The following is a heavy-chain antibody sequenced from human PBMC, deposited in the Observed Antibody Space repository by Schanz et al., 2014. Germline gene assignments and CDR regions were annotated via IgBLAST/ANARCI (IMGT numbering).Heavy chain of an antibody. CDR2: ISGSGGRT. Sequence: EVQLLESGGGLVQPGGSLRLSCAASGFTFSSYAMSWVRQAPGKGLEWVSAISGSGGRTHYADSVKGRFFISRDSSKNTLFLQMNSLRADDTAIYFCARDEGRDGYNLAFDVWGQGTLVTVSS. CDR1: GFTFSSYA. D-gene: IGHD2-21*01. CDR3: ARDEGRDGYNLAFDV. J-gene: IGHJ3*01. V-gene: IGHV3-23*01.